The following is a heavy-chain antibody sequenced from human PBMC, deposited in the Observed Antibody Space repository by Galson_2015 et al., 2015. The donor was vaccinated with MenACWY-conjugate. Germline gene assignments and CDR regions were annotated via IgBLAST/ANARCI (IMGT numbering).Heavy chain of an antibody. CDR1: GFTFSDST. D-gene: IGHD3-16*01. CDR3: ARRQRIITYAVDGGVDGMDV. CDR2: ISLSGSTV. V-gene: IGHV3-48*02. J-gene: IGHJ6*02. Sequence: SLRLSCAASGFTFSDSTMDWVRQAPGKGLEWISFISLSGSTVHYADSVKGRFNISRDHAKKSLYLQMNSLRDEDTAVYFCARRQRIITYAVDGGVDGMDVWGQGTTVIVSS.